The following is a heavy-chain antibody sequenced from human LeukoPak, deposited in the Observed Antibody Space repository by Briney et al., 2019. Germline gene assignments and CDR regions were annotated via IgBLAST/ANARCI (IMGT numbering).Heavy chain of an antibody. CDR2: IDPSGGST. V-gene: IGHV1-46*01. D-gene: IGHD2-21*01. CDR3: AIAVGSPSFGLNWFDP. Sequence: ASVKVSCKASGYTFTSYYMHWVRQAPGQGLEWMGIIDPSGGSTSYAQKFQGRVTMTRDTSTSTVYMELSSLRSEDTAVYYCAIAVGSPSFGLNWFDPWGQGTLVTVSS. J-gene: IGHJ5*02. CDR1: GYTFTSYY.